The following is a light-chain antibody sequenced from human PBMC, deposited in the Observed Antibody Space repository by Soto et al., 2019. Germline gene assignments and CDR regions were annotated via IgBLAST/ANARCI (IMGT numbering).Light chain of an antibody. CDR2: ATS. J-gene: IGKJ2*03. CDR3: QQYGDYNSPRYS. CDR1: QSVSSNY. V-gene: IGKV3-20*01. Sequence: EIVLTQSPGTLSLSPGDRVTLSCRASQSVSSNYLAWYQQKPGQAPRLLIYATSSRATGIPDMFSGSGSGTDFTLTISRLEPEDFAMYYCQQYGDYNSPRYSFGQGTRLEI.